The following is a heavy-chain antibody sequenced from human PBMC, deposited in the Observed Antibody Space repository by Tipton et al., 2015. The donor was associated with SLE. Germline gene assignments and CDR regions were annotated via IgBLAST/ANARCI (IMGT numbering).Heavy chain of an antibody. CDR3: ARGQLMGRAAPYIDV. V-gene: IGHV4-34*01. CDR1: GFSFSDSY. CDR2: INQSGNT. D-gene: IGHD1-1*01. J-gene: IGHJ6*03. Sequence: LRLSCAASGFSFSDSYMSWIRQPPGKGLEWIGEINQSGNTDYKSSLKSRVTISVDTSKNQFSLKLTSVTAADTAVYYCARGQLMGRAAPYIDVWGRGTTVIVSS.